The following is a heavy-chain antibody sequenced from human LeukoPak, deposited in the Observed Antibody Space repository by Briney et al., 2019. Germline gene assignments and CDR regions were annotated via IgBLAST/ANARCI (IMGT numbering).Heavy chain of an antibody. J-gene: IGHJ4*02. CDR2: IYYSGST. D-gene: IGHD3-10*01. V-gene: IGHV4-31*11. Sequence: SQTLSLTCVVSGGSISSGGYYWSWIRQHPGKGLEWIGYIYYSGSTYYNPSLKSRVTISVDTSKNQFSLKLSSVTAADTAVYYCAREFAMVRGVIYFDYWGQGTLVTVSS. CDR3: AREFAMVRGVIYFDY. CDR1: GGSISSGGYY.